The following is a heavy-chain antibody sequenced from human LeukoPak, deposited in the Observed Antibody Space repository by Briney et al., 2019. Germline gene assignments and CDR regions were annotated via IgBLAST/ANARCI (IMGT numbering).Heavy chain of an antibody. Sequence: PGGSLRLSCAASGFTFSSYGMHWVRQAPGKGLEWVAFIRYDGSNKYYADSVKGRFTISRDNSKNTLYLQMNSLRAEDTAVYYCARRIQLWLDDYYYYYMDVWGKGTTVTISS. CDR2: IRYDGSNK. CDR3: ARRIQLWLDDYYYYYMDV. D-gene: IGHD5-18*01. J-gene: IGHJ6*03. CDR1: GFTFSSYG. V-gene: IGHV3-30*02.